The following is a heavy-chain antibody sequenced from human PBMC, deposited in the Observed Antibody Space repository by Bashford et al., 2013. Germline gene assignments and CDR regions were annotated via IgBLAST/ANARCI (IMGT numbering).Heavy chain of an antibody. V-gene: IGHV4-30-4*01. CDR1: GVSITSGGFY. CDR2: SYYSRST. D-gene: IGHD1-26*01. Sequence: SETLSLTCTVSGVSITSGGFYWSWIRQSPGKGLEWIGYSYYSRSTFYNSSLKSRVTVSLDTPKNQFSLKLTSVTAADTAVYYCVRDNGSYRFDYWGQGTLVTVSS. J-gene: IGHJ4*02. CDR3: VRDNGSYRFDY.